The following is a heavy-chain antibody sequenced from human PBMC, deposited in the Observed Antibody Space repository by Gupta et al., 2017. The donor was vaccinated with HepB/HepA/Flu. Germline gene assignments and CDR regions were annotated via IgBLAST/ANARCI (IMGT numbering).Heavy chain of an antibody. D-gene: IGHD3-10*01. CDR2: ISGSGGST. J-gene: IGHJ4*02. Sequence: EVQLLESGGGLVQPGGSLRLSCAASGFTFSSYAMSWVRQAPGKGLEWVSAISGSGGSTYYADAGKGRFTISRDNSKNTLYLQMNSLRAEETAVYYCAKPPREYYGSGSYDYWGQGTLVTVSS. CDR3: AKPPREYYGSGSYDY. V-gene: IGHV3-23*01. CDR1: GFTFSSYA.